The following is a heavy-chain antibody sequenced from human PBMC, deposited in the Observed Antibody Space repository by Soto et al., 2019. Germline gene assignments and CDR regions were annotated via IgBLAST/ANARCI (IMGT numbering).Heavy chain of an antibody. J-gene: IGHJ4*02. V-gene: IGHV3-7*03. Sequence: GGSLRLSCAASGFTFSSYWMSWVRQAPGKGLEWVANIKQDGSEKYYVDSVKGRFTISRDNAKNSLYLQMNSLRAEDTAVYYCTAGKLYPSLDFDYWGQGTLVT. CDR3: TAGKLYPSLDFDY. CDR2: IKQDGSEK. D-gene: IGHD2-8*01. CDR1: GFTFSSYW.